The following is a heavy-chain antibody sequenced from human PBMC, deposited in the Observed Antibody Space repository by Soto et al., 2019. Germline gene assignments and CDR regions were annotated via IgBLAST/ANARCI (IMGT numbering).Heavy chain of an antibody. CDR1: GYIFDDYS. V-gene: IGHV3-48*01. CDR3: ARDYSYGERDHYYYYYVDV. CDR2: ISGSSTTI. D-gene: IGHD4-17*01. Sequence: EVQLVESGGGLVQPGGSLRLSCAASGYIFDDYSMNWVRQAPGKGLEWVSYISGSSTTIYYADSVKGRFTISRDNAKNSRYLQMNSLRAEDTAVYYCARDYSYGERDHYYYYYVDVWGKGTTVTVSS. J-gene: IGHJ6*03.